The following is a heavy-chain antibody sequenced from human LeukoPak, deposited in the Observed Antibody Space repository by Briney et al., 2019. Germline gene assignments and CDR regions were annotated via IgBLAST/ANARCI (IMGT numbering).Heavy chain of an antibody. V-gene: IGHV3-7*05. Sequence: PGGSLRLSCAASGFSFSSYWMSWVRQAPGKGLEWVANIKQDGSEKYYVDSVKGRFTISRDNAKNSLYPQMNSLRAEDTAVYYCARDGYSHPHGYWGQGTLVTVSS. D-gene: IGHD5-18*01. CDR3: ARDGYSHPHGY. J-gene: IGHJ4*02. CDR1: GFSFSSYW. CDR2: IKQDGSEK.